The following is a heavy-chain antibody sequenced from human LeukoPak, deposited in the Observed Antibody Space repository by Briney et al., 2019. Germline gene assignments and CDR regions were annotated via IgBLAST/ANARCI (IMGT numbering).Heavy chain of an antibody. D-gene: IGHD2-21*02. Sequence: GGSLRLSCAASGFTFSSYWMHWVRQAPGKGLEWVSGSNGSGGRTYYADSVKGRFTISRDNSKNTLYLQMNSLRAEDTAVYYCAKSGYCGGDCYSKDLDYWGQGTLLTVSS. J-gene: IGHJ4*02. CDR3: AKSGYCGGDCYSKDLDY. V-gene: IGHV3-23*01. CDR2: SNGSGGRT. CDR1: GFTFSSYW.